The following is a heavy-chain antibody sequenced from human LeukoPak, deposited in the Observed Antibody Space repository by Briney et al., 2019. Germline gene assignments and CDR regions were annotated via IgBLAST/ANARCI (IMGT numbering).Heavy chain of an antibody. J-gene: IGHJ3*02. CDR3: ARNSYYDNSGEGAFDI. D-gene: IGHD3-22*01. V-gene: IGHV4-30-2*01. Sequence: SETLCLTCGVSGASVSSIGYSWSWIRQPPARGMEWIGYIYQSGSASYNPSLQSRVTISIDKSKNQFSLNLNSVTAADTAVYYCARNSYYDNSGEGAFDIWGQGTMVTVSS. CDR1: GASVSSIGYS. CDR2: IYQSGSA.